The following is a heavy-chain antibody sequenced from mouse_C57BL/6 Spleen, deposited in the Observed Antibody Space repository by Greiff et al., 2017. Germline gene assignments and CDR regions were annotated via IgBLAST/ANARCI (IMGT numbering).Heavy chain of an antibody. CDR3: ARESTTVVAFDY. CDR2: ISSGSSTI. Sequence: DVKLVESGGGLVKPGGSLKLSCAASGFTFSDYGMHWVRQAPEKGLEWVAYISSGSSTIYYADTVKGRFTISRDNAKNTLFLQMTSLRSEDTAMYYCARESTTVVAFDYWGQGTTLTVSS. CDR1: GFTFSDYG. D-gene: IGHD1-1*01. V-gene: IGHV5-17*01. J-gene: IGHJ2*01.